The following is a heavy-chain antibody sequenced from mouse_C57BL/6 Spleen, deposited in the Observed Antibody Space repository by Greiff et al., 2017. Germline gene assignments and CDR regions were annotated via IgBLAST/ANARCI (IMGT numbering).Heavy chain of an antibody. CDR3: ARDGELGLLIDY. D-gene: IGHD4-1*01. Sequence: EVQLVESEGGLVQPGSSMKLSCTASGFTFSDYYMAWVRQVPEKGLEWVANINYDGSSTYYLDSLKSRFIISRDNAKNILYLQMSSLKSEDTATYYCARDGELGLLIDYWGQGTTLTVSS. CDR2: INYDGSST. V-gene: IGHV5-16*01. CDR1: GFTFSDYY. J-gene: IGHJ2*01.